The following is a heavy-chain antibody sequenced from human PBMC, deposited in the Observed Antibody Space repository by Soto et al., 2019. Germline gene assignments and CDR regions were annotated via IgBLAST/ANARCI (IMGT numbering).Heavy chain of an antibody. CDR3: AKDRPEDSSGYRGAFDI. V-gene: IGHV3-9*01. CDR1: GFTFDDYA. D-gene: IGHD3-22*01. J-gene: IGHJ3*02. CDR2: ISWNSGSI. Sequence: EVQLVESGGGLVQPGRSLRLSCAASGFTFDDYAMHWVRQAPGKGLEWVSGISWNSGSIGYADSVKGRFTISRDNAKNSLYLQMNSLRAEDTALYYCAKDRPEDSSGYRGAFDIWGQGTIVTVSS.